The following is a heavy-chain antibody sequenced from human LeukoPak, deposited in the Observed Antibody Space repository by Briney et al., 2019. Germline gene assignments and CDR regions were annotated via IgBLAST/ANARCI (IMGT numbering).Heavy chain of an antibody. CDR1: GGTFSSYA. CDR2: IIPIFGTA. V-gene: IGHV1-69*13. Sequence: ASLKVSCKASGGTFSSYAISWVRQAPGQGLEWMGGIIPIFGTANYAQKFQGRVTITADESTSTAYMELSSLRSEDTAVYYCARDAAIYDTSAYYYLWWGQGTLVTVSS. D-gene: IGHD3-22*01. CDR3: ARDAAIYDTSAYYYLW. J-gene: IGHJ4*02.